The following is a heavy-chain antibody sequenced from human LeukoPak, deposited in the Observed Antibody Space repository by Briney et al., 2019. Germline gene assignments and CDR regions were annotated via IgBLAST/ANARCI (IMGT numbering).Heavy chain of an antibody. CDR3: AKSVAASSGANDH. CDR2: ISCSGGST. CDR1: GFTFSSYA. J-gene: IGHJ4*02. V-gene: IGHV3-23*01. D-gene: IGHD5-18*01. Sequence: GGSLRLSCAASGFTFSSYAMSWVRQAPGKGLEWVSGISCSGGSTYYADSVKGRFTISRDNSKNTLSLQMNSLRAEDTAVYYCAKSVAASSGANDHWGQGTLVTVSS.